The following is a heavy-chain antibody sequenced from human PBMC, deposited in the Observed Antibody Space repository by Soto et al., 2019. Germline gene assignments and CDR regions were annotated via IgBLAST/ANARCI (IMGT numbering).Heavy chain of an antibody. CDR1: GLTFSSYG. D-gene: IGHD6-19*01. J-gene: IGHJ4*02. Sequence: PACSTKLSCAASGLTFSSYGMHWVRQAPGKGLEWVAVIWYDGSNKYYADSVKGRFTISRDNSKNTLYLQMNSLRAEDTAVYYCARDKDTAGTTSHYFDYWGQGTLVTVSS. CDR3: ARDKDTAGTTSHYFDY. V-gene: IGHV3-33*01. CDR2: IWYDGSNK.